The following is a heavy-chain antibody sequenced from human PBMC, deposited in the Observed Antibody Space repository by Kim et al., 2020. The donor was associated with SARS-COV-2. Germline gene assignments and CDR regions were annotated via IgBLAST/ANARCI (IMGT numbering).Heavy chain of an antibody. CDR3: ARQDYDRAFDV. D-gene: IGHD3-16*01. V-gene: IGHV4-31*02. J-gene: IGHJ3*01. Sequence: YYNPSLKGRATISVDTSKNQFSLKLTSVTAADTAVYFCARQDYDRAFDVWGQGTMVTVSA.